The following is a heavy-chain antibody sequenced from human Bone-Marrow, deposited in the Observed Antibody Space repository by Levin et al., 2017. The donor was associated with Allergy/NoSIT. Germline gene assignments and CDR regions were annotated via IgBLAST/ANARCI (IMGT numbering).Heavy chain of an antibody. V-gene: IGHV1-46*02. CDR1: GFSFNSFF. Sequence: EASVKVSCRASGFSFNSFFIHWVRQAPGQGLEWMGVVKISDGTKKYLDRFQGRVTLTRDTSTGTAYMDLSSLKSDDTAVYFCAREADYENPGAPGVYGLDVWGQGATVTVSS. J-gene: IGHJ6*02. D-gene: IGHD4-17*01. CDR3: AREADYENPGAPGVYGLDV. CDR2: VKISDGTK.